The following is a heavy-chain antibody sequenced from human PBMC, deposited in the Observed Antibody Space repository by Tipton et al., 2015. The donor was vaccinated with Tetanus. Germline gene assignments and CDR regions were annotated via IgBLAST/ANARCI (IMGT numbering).Heavy chain of an antibody. CDR2: MKQDGSEI. CDR3: VRDGGSSGWLAY. J-gene: IGHJ4*02. V-gene: IGHV3-7*03. CDR1: GLSFSSYT. D-gene: IGHD6-19*01. Sequence: SLRLSCVASGLSFSSYTMSWVRQAPGKGLEWVATMKQDGSEIKYVDSVTGRFTISRDNAKNSLYLQLNSLRAEDTAVYYCVRDGGSSGWLAYWGQGTLVTVSS.